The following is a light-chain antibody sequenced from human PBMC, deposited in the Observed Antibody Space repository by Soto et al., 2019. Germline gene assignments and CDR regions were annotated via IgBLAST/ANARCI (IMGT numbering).Light chain of an antibody. V-gene: IGKV3-20*01. CDR3: HQFGGSPPYT. CDR2: GAS. J-gene: IGKJ2*01. CDR1: QSVSDTY. Sequence: EIVLTQSPGTLSLSPGERATLSCRVSQSVSDTYIAWYQQKPGQAPRLLIYGASSRATGIPDRFSGSGSGTDFTLTISRLEPEDFVVYYCHQFGGSPPYTFGQGTKLEIK.